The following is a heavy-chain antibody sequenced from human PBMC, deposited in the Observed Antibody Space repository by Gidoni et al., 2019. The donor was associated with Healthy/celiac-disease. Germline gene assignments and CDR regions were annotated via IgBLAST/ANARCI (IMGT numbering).Heavy chain of an antibody. CDR1: GGTIRRSSYY. J-gene: IGHJ4*02. CDR3: ARTYYYDRVLAFDY. D-gene: IGHD3-22*01. CDR2: FYYRGST. V-gene: IGHV4-39*01. Sequence: QLQLQESGPGLVKHAENLSRTCTVTGGTIRRSSYYWDRDRQRPGKGRDWIGMFYYRGSTYYNPSLNRRVTISVDTSKNQFSLKLSSVTAADTAVYYCARTYYYDRVLAFDYWGQGTLVTVSS.